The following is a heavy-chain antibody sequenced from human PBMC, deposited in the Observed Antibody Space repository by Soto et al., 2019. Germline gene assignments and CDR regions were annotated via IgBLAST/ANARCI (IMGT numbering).Heavy chain of an antibody. CDR3: ARGRFYTRYNWFDP. CDR2: INHSGST. D-gene: IGHD3-10*01. Sequence: SETLSLTCAVYGGSFSGYYWSWIRQPPGKGLEWIGEINHSGSTNYNPSLKSRVTISVDTSKNQFSLKLSSVTAADTAVYYCARGRFYTRYNWFDPWGQGTLVTVSS. J-gene: IGHJ5*02. V-gene: IGHV4-34*01. CDR1: GGSFSGYY.